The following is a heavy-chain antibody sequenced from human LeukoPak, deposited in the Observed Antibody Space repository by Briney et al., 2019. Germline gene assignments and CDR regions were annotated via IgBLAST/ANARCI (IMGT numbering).Heavy chain of an antibody. CDR1: GFTFDDYG. Sequence: GGSLRLSXAASGFTFDDYGMSWVRQAPGKGLEWVSGINWNGGSTGYADSVKGRFTISRDNAKNSLYLQMNSLRAEDTALYYCARYSYYDFWSGYMDVWGKGTTVTVSS. D-gene: IGHD3-3*01. CDR3: ARYSYYDFWSGYMDV. J-gene: IGHJ6*03. V-gene: IGHV3-20*04. CDR2: INWNGGST.